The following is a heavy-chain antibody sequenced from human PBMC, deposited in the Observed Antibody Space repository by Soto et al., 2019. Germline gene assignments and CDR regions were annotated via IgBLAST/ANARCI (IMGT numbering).Heavy chain of an antibody. D-gene: IGHD3-22*01. J-gene: IGHJ4*02. CDR3: ARDGNYYDSSGYRY. CDR1: GFTFSSYG. CDR2: IWYDGSNK. Sequence: GGSLRLSCAASGFTFSSYGMHWVRQAPGKGLEWVAVIWYDGSNKYYADSVKGRFTISRDNSKNTLYLQMNSLRAEDTAVYYCARDGNYYDSSGYRYWRQGTLVTVSS. V-gene: IGHV3-33*01.